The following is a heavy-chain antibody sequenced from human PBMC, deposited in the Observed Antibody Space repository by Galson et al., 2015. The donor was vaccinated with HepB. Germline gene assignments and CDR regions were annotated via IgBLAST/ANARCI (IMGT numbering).Heavy chain of an antibody. V-gene: IGHV1-69*13. CDR2: IIPNFGTA. D-gene: IGHD3-22*01. J-gene: IGHJ4*02. CDR1: GGTFSSYA. Sequence: SVKVSCKASGGTFSSYAISWVRQAPGQGLEWMGGIIPNFGTATYAQKFQGRVTITADESTSTAYMELSSLRSEDTAVYYCARDPRYDSSGYYVGWGQGTRVTVSS. CDR3: ARDPRYDSSGYYVG.